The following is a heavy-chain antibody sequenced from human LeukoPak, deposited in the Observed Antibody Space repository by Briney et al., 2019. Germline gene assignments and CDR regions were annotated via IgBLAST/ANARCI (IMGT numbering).Heavy chain of an antibody. D-gene: IGHD3-10*02. CDR1: GYTFTDYY. V-gene: IGHV1-2*02. Sequence: ASVKVSCKASGYTFTDYYMHWVRQAPGQGLEWMGWISPSSGGTNYAQKFQGRVTITRDTSTGTAYMELSRLRSDDTAMYYCARDVLTTFGYFSAADDFWGQGTLVTVSS. CDR2: ISPSSGGT. CDR3: ARDVLTTFGYFSAADDF. J-gene: IGHJ4*02.